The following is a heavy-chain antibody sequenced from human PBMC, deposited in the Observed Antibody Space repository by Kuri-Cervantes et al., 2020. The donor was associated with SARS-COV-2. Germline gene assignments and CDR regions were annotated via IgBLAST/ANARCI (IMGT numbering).Heavy chain of an antibody. V-gene: IGHV1-18*01. Sequence: ASVKVSCKASGGTFSSYAISWVRQAPGQGLEWMGWISAYNGNTIYAQKLQGRVTMTTDTSTSTAYMDLRSLRSDDTAVYYCARDFNDFWSGYATFDPWGQGTLVTVSS. CDR1: GGTFSSYA. D-gene: IGHD3-3*01. CDR3: ARDFNDFWSGYATFDP. J-gene: IGHJ5*02. CDR2: ISAYNGNT.